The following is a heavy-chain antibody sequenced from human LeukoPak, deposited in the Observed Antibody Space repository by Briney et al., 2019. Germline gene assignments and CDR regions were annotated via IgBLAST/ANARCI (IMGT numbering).Heavy chain of an antibody. CDR1: GGTFSSYA. CDR2: IIPIFGTA. J-gene: IGHJ4*02. V-gene: IGHV1-69*05. CDR3: ARDVVITKSFDY. D-gene: IGHD3-22*01. Sequence: SVKVSCKASGGTFSSYAISWVRQAPGQGLEWMGRIIPIFGTANYAQKFQGRVTITTDESTSTAYMELCSLRSEDTAVYYCARDVVITKSFDYWGQGTLVTVSS.